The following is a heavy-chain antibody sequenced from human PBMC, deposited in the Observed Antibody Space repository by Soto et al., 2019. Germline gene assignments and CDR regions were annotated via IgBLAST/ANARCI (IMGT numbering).Heavy chain of an antibody. D-gene: IGHD1-26*01. J-gene: IGHJ4*02. V-gene: IGHV3-21*01. CDR1: GFTFSSYA. Sequence: GGSLRLFCAASGFTFSSYAMSWVRQAPGKGLEWVSAISSSSSYIYYADSVKGRFTISRDNAKNSLYLQMNSLRAEDTAVYYCARDHLMGATRSFDYWGQGTLVTVSS. CDR3: ARDHLMGATRSFDY. CDR2: ISSSSSYI.